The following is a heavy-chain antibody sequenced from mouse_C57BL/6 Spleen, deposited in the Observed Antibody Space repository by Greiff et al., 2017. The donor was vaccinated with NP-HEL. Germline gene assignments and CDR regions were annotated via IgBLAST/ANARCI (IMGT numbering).Heavy chain of an antibody. J-gene: IGHJ4*01. CDR3: ARYPLITTVVDAMDY. CDR2: ISSGGSYT. Sequence: EVKLMESGGDLVKPGGSLKLSCAASGFTFSSYGMSWVRQTPDKRLAWVATISSGGSYTYYPDSVKGRFTISRDNAKNTLYLQMSSLKSEDTAMYYCARYPLITTVVDAMDYWGQGTSVTVSS. CDR1: GFTFSSYG. V-gene: IGHV5-6*01. D-gene: IGHD1-1*01.